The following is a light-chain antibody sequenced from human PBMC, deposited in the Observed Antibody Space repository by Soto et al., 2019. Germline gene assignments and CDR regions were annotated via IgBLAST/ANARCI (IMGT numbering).Light chain of an antibody. Sequence: EIVMTQSPATLSVSPGEGATLSCRASQSVSRNLAWYQQKPGQAPRLLLYGASTGAPGLPDRFSGSGPGTEFTLTISSLQSEDFAVYYCHQYNNWPGTFGQGTKVEIK. CDR2: GAS. J-gene: IGKJ1*01. V-gene: IGKV3-15*01. CDR3: HQYNNWPGT. CDR1: QSVSRN.